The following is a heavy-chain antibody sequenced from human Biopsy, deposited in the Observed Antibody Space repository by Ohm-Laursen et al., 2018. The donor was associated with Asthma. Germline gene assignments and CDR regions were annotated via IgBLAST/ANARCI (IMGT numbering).Heavy chain of an antibody. Sequence: SLRLSCAASGFMFRSFGMHWVRQAPGKGLEWVAVISYDGNHKFYEDSVKGRFTISRDNSKNTMYLVMNSLRPEDTAVYYCTRDESFSMASGSWFDPWGQGTLVTVSS. CDR2: ISYDGNHK. V-gene: IGHV3-30*03. CDR3: TRDESFSMASGSWFDP. J-gene: IGHJ5*02. D-gene: IGHD2/OR15-2a*01. CDR1: GFMFRSFG.